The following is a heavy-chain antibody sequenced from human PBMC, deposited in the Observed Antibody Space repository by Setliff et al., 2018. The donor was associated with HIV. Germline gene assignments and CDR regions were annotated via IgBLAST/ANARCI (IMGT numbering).Heavy chain of an antibody. D-gene: IGHD5-12*01. J-gene: IGHJ4*02. Sequence: PGESLKISCRGSGYTFTNYWIGWVRQMPGRGLEWMGIIYPGDSDTRYSPSFEGQVTMSADNAKNSLYLQMNSLRAEDTAMYYCARDWRHGYDLNFDYWGQGTLVTVSS. V-gene: IGHV5-51*01. CDR2: IYPGDSDT. CDR3: ARDWRHGYDLNFDY. CDR1: GYTFTNYW.